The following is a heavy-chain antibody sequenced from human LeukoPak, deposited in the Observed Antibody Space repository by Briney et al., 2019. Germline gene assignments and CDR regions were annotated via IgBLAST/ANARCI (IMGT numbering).Heavy chain of an antibody. CDR1: GGSISSYY. CDR2: IYYSGST. CDR3: ARDRGCTNGVCYRDFDY. Sequence: PSETLSLTCTVSGGSISSYYWSWIRQPPGKGLEWIGYIYYSGSTKYNPSLKSRVTISVDTSKNQFSLKLSSVTAADTAVYYCARDRGCTNGVCYRDFDYWGQGTLVTVSS. D-gene: IGHD2-8*01. V-gene: IGHV4-59*01. J-gene: IGHJ4*02.